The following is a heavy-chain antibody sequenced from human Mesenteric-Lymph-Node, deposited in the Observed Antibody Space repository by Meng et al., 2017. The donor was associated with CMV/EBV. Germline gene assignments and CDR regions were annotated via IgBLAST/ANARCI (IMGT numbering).Heavy chain of an antibody. D-gene: IGHD3-22*01. Sequence: QWRLQESGPGLVMPPQTLSLSCIVSGDSISNSTYYWTWIRQPPGKGLEWIGSVHHSGTTYYNPSLKGRLTISVDTSANLFSLRLTTVAAADTATYYCARRGNYDSDYSEYWGQGTLVTVSS. J-gene: IGHJ4*02. CDR2: VHHSGTT. V-gene: IGHV4-39*01. CDR3: ARRGNYDSDYSEY. CDR1: GDSISNSTYY.